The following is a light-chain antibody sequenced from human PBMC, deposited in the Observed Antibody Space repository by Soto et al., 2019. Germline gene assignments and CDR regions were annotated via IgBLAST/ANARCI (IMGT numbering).Light chain of an antibody. Sequence: EMVLTQSPATLSLSPGERATLSCRASQSVSSYLAWYQQKPGQAPRLLIYDASNRATGIPARFSGSGSGTDFTLPISSLEPEDFAVYYCQQRSNFMYTFGQGTKLEIK. CDR3: QQRSNFMYT. J-gene: IGKJ2*01. CDR1: QSVSSY. V-gene: IGKV3-11*01. CDR2: DAS.